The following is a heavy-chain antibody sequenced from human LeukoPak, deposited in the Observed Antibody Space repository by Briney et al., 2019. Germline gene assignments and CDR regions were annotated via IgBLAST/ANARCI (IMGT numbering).Heavy chain of an antibody. CDR3: ASGPPFLKYFEY. V-gene: IGHV3-23*01. CDR2: ISVGAEYV. Sequence: GGSLRLSCAASGFTFSTYVMKWFREAPGGGLEWVSTISVGAEYVFYADSVKGRFTISRDDSNNALYLQMHSLRAEDTALYYCASGPPFLKYFEYWGQGTLVTVSS. CDR1: GFTFSTYV. J-gene: IGHJ4*02. D-gene: IGHD3-3*01.